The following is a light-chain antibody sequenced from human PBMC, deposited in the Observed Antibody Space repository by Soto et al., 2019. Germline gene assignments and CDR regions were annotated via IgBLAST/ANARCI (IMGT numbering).Light chain of an antibody. Sequence: DIQMTQSPASLTASVGDRVSLTCRASHFINFNLNWYQHKPGKAHQLLIFAASTLQFGVPSRFSGNGSGTDFTLTISSLQPEDSATYYCQQSHTSPPTFGQGTRVDIK. CDR3: QQSHTSPPT. CDR1: HFINFN. V-gene: IGKV1-39*01. CDR2: AAS. J-gene: IGKJ5*01.